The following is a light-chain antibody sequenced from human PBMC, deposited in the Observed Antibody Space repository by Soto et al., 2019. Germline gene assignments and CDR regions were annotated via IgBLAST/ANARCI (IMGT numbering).Light chain of an antibody. J-gene: IGLJ2*01. CDR3: PSYDSSLSNLVV. CDR2: DNN. V-gene: IGLV1-40*01. Sequence: QSVLTQPPSVSGAPGQRVTISCTGSRSNTGADYDVHWYQHLPGSAPKLLIYDNNIRPSGVPDRFSGSKSGTSASLAITGLQAEDEGDYYCPSYDSSLSNLVVFGGGTKVTVL. CDR1: RSNTGADYD.